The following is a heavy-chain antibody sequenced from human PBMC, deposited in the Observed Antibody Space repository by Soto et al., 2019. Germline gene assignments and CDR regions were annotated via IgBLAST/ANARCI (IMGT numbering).Heavy chain of an antibody. V-gene: IGHV4-39*01. CDR1: GGSISRSDYY. CDR3: ARLGYDSSASYDDIDY. Sequence: SETLSLTCAVSGGSISRSDYYWGWIRQPPGKGLEWIGSIHYSGNTHYNPSLESRVTISVDTSKNQVSLNLISVTATDTAVYFCARLGYDSSASYDDIDYWGQGTLVTVPS. J-gene: IGHJ4*02. D-gene: IGHD3-22*01. CDR2: IHYSGNT.